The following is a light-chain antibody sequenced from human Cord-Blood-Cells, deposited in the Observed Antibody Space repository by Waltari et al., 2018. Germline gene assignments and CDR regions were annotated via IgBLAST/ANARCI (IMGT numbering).Light chain of an antibody. Sequence: ILMIQPPHSLAVCLSGRATLHWKSSQSVLYSSNNKNYLAWYQQKPGQPPKLLIYWASTRESGVPDRFSGSGSGTDFTLTISSLQAEDVAVYYCQQYYSTPYTFGQGTKLEIK. J-gene: IGKJ2*01. V-gene: IGKV4-1*01. CDR1: QSVLYSSNNKNY. CDR3: QQYYSTPYT. CDR2: WAS.